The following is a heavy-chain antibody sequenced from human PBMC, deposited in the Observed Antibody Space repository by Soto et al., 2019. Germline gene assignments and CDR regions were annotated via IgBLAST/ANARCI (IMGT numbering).Heavy chain of an antibody. J-gene: IGHJ4*02. CDR3: ANNDFWSGYEHALPDY. D-gene: IGHD3-3*01. CDR1: GFTFSSYA. V-gene: IGHV3-30-3*01. Sequence: GGSLRLSCAASGFTFSSYAMHWVRQAPGKGLEWVAVISYDGSNKYYADSVKGRFTISRDNSKNTLYLQMNSLRAEDTAVYYCANNDFWSGYEHALPDYWGQGTLVTVSS. CDR2: ISYDGSNK.